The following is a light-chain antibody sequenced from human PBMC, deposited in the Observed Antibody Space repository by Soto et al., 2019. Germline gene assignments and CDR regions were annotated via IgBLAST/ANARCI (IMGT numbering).Light chain of an antibody. J-gene: IGLJ2*01. V-gene: IGLV2-14*01. CDR3: SSYTSSNTLI. CDR2: EVT. CDR1: SSDVGGYNY. Sequence: QSALTQPPSASGSPGQSVAISCTGTSSDVGGYNYVSWFQQSPGKAPKVMIYEVTNRPSGVSNRFSGSKSGNTASLTISGLQAEDEADYYCSSYTSSNTLIFGGGTKLTVL.